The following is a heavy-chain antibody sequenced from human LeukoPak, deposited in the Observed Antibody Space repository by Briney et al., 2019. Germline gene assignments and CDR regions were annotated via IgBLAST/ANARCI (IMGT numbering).Heavy chain of an antibody. CDR3: ARSEYSYGADAFDI. CDR1: GGSISSYY. V-gene: IGHV4-59*01. J-gene: IGHJ3*02. Sequence: SETLSLTCTVSGGSISSYYWSWIRQPPGKGLEWIGDIYYSGSTNYNPSLKSRVTISVDTSKTQFSLKLSSVTAADTAVYYCARSEYSYGADAFDIWGQGTMVTVSS. CDR2: IYYSGST. D-gene: IGHD5-18*01.